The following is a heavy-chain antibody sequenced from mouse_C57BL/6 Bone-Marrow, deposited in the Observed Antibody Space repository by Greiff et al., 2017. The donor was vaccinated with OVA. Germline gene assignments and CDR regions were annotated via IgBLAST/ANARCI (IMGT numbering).Heavy chain of an antibody. V-gene: IGHV5-6*01. D-gene: IGHD2-13*01. Sequence: EVQLVESGGDLVKPGGSLKLSCAASGFTFRSYGMSWVRQTPDKRLEWVATISSGGSYTYYPDSVKGRFTISRDNAKNTLYLQMSSLKSVDTAMYYCARRGGESYAMDYWGQGTSVTVSS. CDR1: GFTFRSYG. CDR2: ISSGGSYT. J-gene: IGHJ4*01. CDR3: ARRGGESYAMDY.